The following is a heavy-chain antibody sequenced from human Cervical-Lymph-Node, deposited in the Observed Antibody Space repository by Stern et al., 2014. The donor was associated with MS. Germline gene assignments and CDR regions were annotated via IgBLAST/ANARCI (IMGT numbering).Heavy chain of an antibody. D-gene: IGHD6-6*01. CDR3: ARVDSSSRFDP. J-gene: IGHJ5*02. V-gene: IGHV1-3*01. CDR2: INADNGKT. Sequence: QMQLVQSGAEVKKPGASVKVSCKAAGYTFASYALHWVRQTPGQRLEWMGWINADNGKTKFSQKFQGRVTITRDTSASTAYMELGSLRSEDTAVYYCARVDSSSRFDPWGQGTLVIVSS. CDR1: GYTFASYA.